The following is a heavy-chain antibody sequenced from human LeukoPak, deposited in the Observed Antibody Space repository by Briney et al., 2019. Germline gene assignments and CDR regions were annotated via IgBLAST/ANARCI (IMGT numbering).Heavy chain of an antibody. CDR2: IHPEGNEK. J-gene: IGHJ4*02. V-gene: IGHV3-7*04. Sequence: GGSLRLSCAASGFTFRNFWMSWVRQAPGRGLEWVANIHPEGNEKYHAESVKGRFTTSRDNAKHSLFLQMTGLRVEDTGVYYCARGDAFSGDHWGQGTLVTVSS. CDR1: GFTFRNFW. CDR3: ARGDAFSGDH.